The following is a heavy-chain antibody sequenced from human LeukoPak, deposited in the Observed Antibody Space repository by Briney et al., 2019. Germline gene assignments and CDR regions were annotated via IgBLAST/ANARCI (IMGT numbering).Heavy chain of an antibody. CDR3: ARVIGYDQLDY. CDR1: GGSISSGDYY. Sequence: PSQTLSLTCSVSGGSISSGDYYWSWIRQHPGKGLEWIGYIHYSGSTYYNPSLKSRVSISVSTSKNRFSLQLSSVNAADTAVYYCARVIGYDQLDYWGQGTLVTVSS. V-gene: IGHV4-31*03. CDR2: IHYSGST. J-gene: IGHJ4*02. D-gene: IGHD5-12*01.